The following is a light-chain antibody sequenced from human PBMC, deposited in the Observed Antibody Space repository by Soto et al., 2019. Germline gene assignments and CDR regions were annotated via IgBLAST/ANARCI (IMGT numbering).Light chain of an antibody. V-gene: IGKV3-11*01. CDR2: DAS. CDR3: QQRGSWPLT. J-gene: IGKJ5*01. CDR1: QSVSNS. Sequence: EIVLTQSPATLSLSPGESATLSCRASQSVSNSLAWYQQKPGQAPRLLIYDASNRATGIPARFIGSGSGTDFALTISRLEPGDFAVYYCQQRGSWPLTFGQGTRLEIK.